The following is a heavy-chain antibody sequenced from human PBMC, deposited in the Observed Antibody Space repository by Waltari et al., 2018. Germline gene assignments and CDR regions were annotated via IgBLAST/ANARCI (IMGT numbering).Heavy chain of an antibody. Sequence: QVQLQQWGAGLLKPSEILSLTCAVYGGSFSGYYWSWIRQPPGKGLEWIGEINHSGSTNYNPSLKSRVTISVDTSKNQFSLKLSSVTAADTAVYYCARRTGEFNWFDPWGQGTLVTVSS. CDR1: GGSFSGYY. CDR2: INHSGST. D-gene: IGHD7-27*01. V-gene: IGHV4-34*01. J-gene: IGHJ5*02. CDR3: ARRTGEFNWFDP.